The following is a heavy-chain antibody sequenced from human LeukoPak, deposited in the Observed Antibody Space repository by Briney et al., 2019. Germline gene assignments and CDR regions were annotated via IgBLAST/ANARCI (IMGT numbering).Heavy chain of an antibody. CDR2: ISGSGGST. CDR1: GFTFSSYA. V-gene: IGHV3-23*01. Sequence: PGGSLRLSCAASGFTFSSYAMSWVRQAPGKGLEWVSAISGSGGSTYYADSVKGRFTISRDNSKNTLYLQMNSLRAEDTAVYYCAKDSIYGDCANWFDPWGQGTLVTVSS. J-gene: IGHJ5*02. D-gene: IGHD4-17*01. CDR3: AKDSIYGDCANWFDP.